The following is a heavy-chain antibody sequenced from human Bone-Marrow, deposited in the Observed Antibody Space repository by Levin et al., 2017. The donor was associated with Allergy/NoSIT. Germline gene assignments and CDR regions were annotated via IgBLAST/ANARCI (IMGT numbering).Heavy chain of an antibody. D-gene: IGHD1-26*01. CDR1: GFTFSNYG. CDR3: AKDFDGGSYYYDSFDI. V-gene: IGHV3-30*18. J-gene: IGHJ3*02. CDR2: ISFDGSDT. Sequence: QAGGSLRLSCAASGFTFSNYGMHWVRQAPGKGLEWVSVISFDGSDTYYSDSVKGRFSISRDNSKTTLHLQMNSLRTEDTAVYYCAKDFDGGSYYYDSFDIWGQGTLVTVSS.